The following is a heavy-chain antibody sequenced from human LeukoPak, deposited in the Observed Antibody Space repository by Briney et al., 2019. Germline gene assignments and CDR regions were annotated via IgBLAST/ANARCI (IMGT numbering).Heavy chain of an antibody. V-gene: IGHV4-4*07. CDR1: GGSISSYY. J-gene: IGHJ3*02. D-gene: IGHD3-9*01. CDR3: AREPFYYDSTLLDAFDI. Sequence: SETLSLTCTVSGGSISSYYWSWIRQPAGEGLEWIGRIYPSVSTNYNPSLKSRVTISVDKSKNQFSLKLNSVTAADTAVYYCAREPFYYDSTLLDAFDIWGQGTMVTVS. CDR2: IYPSVST.